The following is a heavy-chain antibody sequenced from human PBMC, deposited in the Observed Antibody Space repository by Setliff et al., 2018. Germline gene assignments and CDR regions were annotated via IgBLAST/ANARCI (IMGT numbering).Heavy chain of an antibody. J-gene: IGHJ4*02. V-gene: IGHV4-34*01. CDR2: INHSGST. CDR3: RFWRGYYKNDY. Sequence: SETLSLTCVVYGDSFSDYYWSWVRQPPGKGLEWIGEINHSGSTNYNPSLTSRVTISVDTSKKQLSLKLSTVTAADTAVYYCRFWRGYYKNDYWGQGTLVTVS. D-gene: IGHD3-3*01. CDR1: GDSFSDYY.